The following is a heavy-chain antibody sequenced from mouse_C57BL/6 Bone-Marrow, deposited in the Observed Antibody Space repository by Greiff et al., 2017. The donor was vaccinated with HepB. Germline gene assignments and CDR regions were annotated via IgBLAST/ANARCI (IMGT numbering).Heavy chain of an antibody. CDR3: VRSPFYYDYGGFDY. D-gene: IGHD2-4*01. Sequence: EVQGVESGGGLVQPKGSLKLSCAASGFSFNTYAMNWVRQAPGKGLEWVARIRSKSNNYATYYADSVKDRFTISRDDSESMLYLQMNNLKTEDTAMYYCVRSPFYYDYGGFDYWGQGTTLTVSS. J-gene: IGHJ2*01. V-gene: IGHV10-1*01. CDR2: IRSKSNNYAT. CDR1: GFSFNTYA.